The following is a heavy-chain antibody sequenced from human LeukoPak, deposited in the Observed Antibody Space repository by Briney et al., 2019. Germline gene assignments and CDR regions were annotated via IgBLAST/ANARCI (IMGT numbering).Heavy chain of an antibody. CDR1: GFMFHDYA. CDR3: ARESESSGWYDY. CDR2: ISGDGGST. V-gene: IGHV3-43*02. Sequence: GGSLGLSCAAPGFMFHDYAIHWVRQAPGKGLEWVSLISGDGGSTFYADSVKGRFTISRDNSKNSLYLQMNSLRSDDTALYYCARESESSGWYDYWGQGTLVSVSS. J-gene: IGHJ4*02. D-gene: IGHD6-19*01.